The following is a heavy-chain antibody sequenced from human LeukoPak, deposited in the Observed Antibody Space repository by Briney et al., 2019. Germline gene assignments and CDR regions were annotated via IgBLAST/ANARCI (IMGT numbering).Heavy chain of an antibody. Sequence: NASETLSLTCAVYGGSFSGYYWSWIRQPPGKGLEWIGEINHSGSTNYNPSLKSRVTISVDTSKNQFSLKLSSVTAADTAVYYCARRARRGSGSYHRYYFDYWGQGTLATVSS. CDR3: ARRARRGSGSYHRYYFDY. V-gene: IGHV4-34*01. D-gene: IGHD1-26*01. CDR1: GGSFSGYY. J-gene: IGHJ4*02. CDR2: INHSGST.